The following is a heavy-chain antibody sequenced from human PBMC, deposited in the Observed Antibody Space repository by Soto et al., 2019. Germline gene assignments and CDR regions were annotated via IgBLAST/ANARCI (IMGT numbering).Heavy chain of an antibody. CDR3: ARDRQLIMMRYYHYGMDV. V-gene: IGHV1-18*01. CDR1: GYTFTNYG. CDR2: ISPYNGNT. Sequence: QVQLVQSGAEVKKPGASVKVSCKASGYTFTNYGISWVRQAPGQGLEWMGWISPYNGNTNYAQKLQGRVTMTTDTSTSTAYMELRSLRSDDTAVYYCARDRQLIMMRYYHYGMDVWGQGTTVTVSS. J-gene: IGHJ6*02. D-gene: IGHD6-13*01.